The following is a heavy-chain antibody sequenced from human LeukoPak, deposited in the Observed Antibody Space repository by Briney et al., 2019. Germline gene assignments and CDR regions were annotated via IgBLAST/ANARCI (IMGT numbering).Heavy chain of an antibody. CDR2: INQGGSVQ. V-gene: IGHV3-7*01. D-gene: IGHD5-12*01. CDR3: ARVEYSGWNLEY. J-gene: IGHJ4*02. Sequence: GGSLRLSCAASGFTFRSYWMCWVSQAPGKGLEWVANINQGGSVQYYMDSVKGRFTISRDDAKNSLYVQMNSLRDEDTAVYYCARVEYSGWNLEYWGQGTLVTVSS. CDR1: GFTFRSYW.